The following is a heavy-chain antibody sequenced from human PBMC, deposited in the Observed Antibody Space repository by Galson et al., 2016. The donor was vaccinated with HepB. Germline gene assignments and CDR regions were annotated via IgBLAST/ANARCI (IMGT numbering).Heavy chain of an antibody. CDR1: GFTFSSYA. CDR3: AGSYSNYYYYMDV. J-gene: IGHJ6*03. D-gene: IGHD3-10*01. Sequence: SLRLSCAASGFTFSSYAIHWVRQAPGKGLEWVAVISYDGTNKYYADSVKGRFTISRDNSTNSLYLQINSLRAEDTAVYYCAGSYSNYYYYMDVWGKGTTVTVSS. V-gene: IGHV3-30-3*01. CDR2: ISYDGTNK.